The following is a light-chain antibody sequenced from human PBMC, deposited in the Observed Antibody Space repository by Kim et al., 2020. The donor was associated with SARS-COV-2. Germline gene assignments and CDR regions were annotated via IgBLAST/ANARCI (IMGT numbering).Light chain of an antibody. V-gene: IGKV3-15*01. Sequence: VSPGERAALSCGATQCFSSNFARDQQKPGQAPRLLIYDAFTRATGNPARFSGRGSWTEFTLTISSLQSEDFALYYCQQYNNWPFTFGPGTKVDIK. CDR3: QQYNNWPFT. J-gene: IGKJ3*01. CDR1: QCFSSN. CDR2: DAF.